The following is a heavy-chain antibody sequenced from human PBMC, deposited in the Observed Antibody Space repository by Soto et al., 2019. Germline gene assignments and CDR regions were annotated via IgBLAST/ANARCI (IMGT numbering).Heavy chain of an antibody. J-gene: IGHJ4*02. CDR1: GGSISSGDYY. V-gene: IGHV4-30-4*01. Sequence: SETLSLTCTVSGGSISSGDYYWSWIRQPPGKGLEWIGYIYYSGSTYYNPSLKSRVTISVDTSKNLFSLRLRSLTAADTAVYFCARVKATLYRHYYFDYWGQGTPVTVSS. D-gene: IGHD5-12*01. CDR2: IYYSGST. CDR3: ARVKATLYRHYYFDY.